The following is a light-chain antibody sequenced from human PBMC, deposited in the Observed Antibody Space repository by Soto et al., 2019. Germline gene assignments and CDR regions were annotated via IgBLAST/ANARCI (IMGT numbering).Light chain of an antibody. CDR3: QQYYTSHPHT. CDR1: QSVSSSY. V-gene: IGKV3-20*01. CDR2: AAS. Sequence: EIVLTQSPGTLSLSPGERGTLSCRASQSVSSSYLAWYQQKPGQAPRLLIYAASSRSNGIPDRCSGSGSGTAFTLTISRLQPEDFAVYYCQQYYTSHPHTFGQGTKLEIK. J-gene: IGKJ2*01.